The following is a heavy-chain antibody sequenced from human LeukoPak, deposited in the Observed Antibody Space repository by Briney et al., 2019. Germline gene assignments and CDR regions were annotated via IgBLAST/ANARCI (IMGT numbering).Heavy chain of an antibody. CDR2: MNPNSGNT. CDR3: ARGRSRVTIFGVVTDYYYYMDV. J-gene: IGHJ6*03. Sequence: ASVKVSCKASGYTFTSYDINWVRQATGQGREWMGWMNPNSGNTGYAQKFQGRVTMTRNTSISTAYMELSSLRSEDTAVYYCARGRSRVTIFGVVTDYYYYMDVWGKGTTVTVSS. V-gene: IGHV1-8*01. D-gene: IGHD3-3*01. CDR1: GYTFTSYD.